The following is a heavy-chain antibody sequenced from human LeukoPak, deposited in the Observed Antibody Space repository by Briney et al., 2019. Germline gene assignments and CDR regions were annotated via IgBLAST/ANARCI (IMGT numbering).Heavy chain of an antibody. V-gene: IGHV3-7*01. CDR2: IKEDGSEK. CDR1: GFTFSSYW. J-gene: IGHJ4*02. D-gene: IGHD6-19*01. Sequence: GGSLRLSCVGSGFTFSSYWMNWARQAPGKGLEWVANIKEDGSEKYYVDSVKGRFTISRDNRKNSLYLQMNSLRAEDTAVYYCARAHPSSGWFFDYWGQGTLVTVSS. CDR3: ARAHPSSGWFFDY.